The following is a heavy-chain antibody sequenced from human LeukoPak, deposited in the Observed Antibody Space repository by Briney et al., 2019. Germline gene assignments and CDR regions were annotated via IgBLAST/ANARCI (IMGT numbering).Heavy chain of an antibody. J-gene: IGHJ4*02. CDR3: ARSRYYYDSSGYGF. CDR2: IYHSGTT. CDR1: GASISNNDYY. D-gene: IGHD3-22*01. Sequence: MPSETLSLTCTVSGASISNNDYYWAWIRQPPGKGLEWIGSIYHSGTTYYNPSLKSRVTISVDTSKSELSLKLTSVTAADTAVYYCARSRYYYDSSGYGFWGRGTLATVSS. V-gene: IGHV4-39*07.